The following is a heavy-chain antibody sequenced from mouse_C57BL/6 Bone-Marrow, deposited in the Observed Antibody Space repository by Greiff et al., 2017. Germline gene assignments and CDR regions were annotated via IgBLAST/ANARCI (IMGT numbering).Heavy chain of an antibody. CDR2: ISSGGDYI. CDR3: TRRGQLRLYYYAMDY. Sequence: EVHLVESGEGLVKPGGSLKLSCAASGFTFSSYAMSWVRQTPEKRLEWVAYISSGGDYIYDADTVKGRFPISRDNARNTLYLQMSSLKSEDTAMYYCTRRGQLRLYYYAMDYWGQGTSVTVSS. CDR1: GFTFSSYA. D-gene: IGHD3-2*02. J-gene: IGHJ4*01. V-gene: IGHV5-9-1*02.